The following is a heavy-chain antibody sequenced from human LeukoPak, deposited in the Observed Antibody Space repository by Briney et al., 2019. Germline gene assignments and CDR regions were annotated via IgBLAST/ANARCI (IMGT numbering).Heavy chain of an antibody. CDR2: IIPILGIA. V-gene: IGHV1-69*02. CDR3: AGLLRYFDWSPIDV. J-gene: IGHJ6*02. Sequence: RIIPILGIANYAQKFQGRVTITADKSTSTAYMELSSLRSEDTAVYYCAGLLRYFDWSPIDVWGQGTTVTVS. D-gene: IGHD3-9*01.